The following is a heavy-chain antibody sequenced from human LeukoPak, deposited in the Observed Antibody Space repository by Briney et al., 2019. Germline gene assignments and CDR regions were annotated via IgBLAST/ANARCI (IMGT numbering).Heavy chain of an antibody. J-gene: IGHJ4*02. D-gene: IGHD1-26*01. Sequence: PSETLSLTCTVSGGSISSYYWSWIRQPPGKGLEWIGSIYYSGSSYYNPSLKSRVTISVDTSKYQFSLKLTSVSASDTAVYYCARWDTDSYFDYWGRGILVTVSS. V-gene: IGHV4-59*04. CDR2: IYYSGSS. CDR1: GGSISSYY. CDR3: ARWDTDSYFDY.